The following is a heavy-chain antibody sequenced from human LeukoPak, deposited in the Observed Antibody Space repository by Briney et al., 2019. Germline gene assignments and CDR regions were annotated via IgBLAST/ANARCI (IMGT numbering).Heavy chain of an antibody. V-gene: IGHV4-59*01. D-gene: IGHD3-10*01. Sequence: TSETLSLTCTVSGGSIGVYYWSWIRQPPGKGLEWIGYIYNSGSTNYNPSPKGRLTISVDTSKNQFSLKLSSVTAADTAVYYCARDRELGYWGQGTLVTVSS. CDR1: GGSIGVYY. J-gene: IGHJ4*02. CDR3: ARDRELGY. CDR2: IYNSGST.